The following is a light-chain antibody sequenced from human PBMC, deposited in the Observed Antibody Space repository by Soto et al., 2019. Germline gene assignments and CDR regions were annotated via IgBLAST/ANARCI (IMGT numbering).Light chain of an antibody. CDR3: QQYNNWPPDMT. J-gene: IGKJ1*01. CDR2: GAS. Sequence: EIVMTQSPATLSVSPGERATLSCRASQSVSSNLAWYQQKPGQAPRLLIYGASTRATGIPARFSGSGSGTEFTRTISSLQSEDFAIYFCQQYNNWPPDMTFGQGTKVEIK. V-gene: IGKV3-15*01. CDR1: QSVSSN.